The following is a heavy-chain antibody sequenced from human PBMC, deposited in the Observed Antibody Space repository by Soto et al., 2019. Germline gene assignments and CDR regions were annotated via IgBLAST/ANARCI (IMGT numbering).Heavy chain of an antibody. CDR3: ARDPTIFGVVRGSFDY. Sequence: QVQLVESGGGVVQPGRSLRLSCAASGFTFSSYAMHWIRQAPGKGLEWVAVISYDGSNKYYADSVKGRFTISRDNSKNTLYLQLHSLRHEDTAVYSCARDPTIFGVVRGSFDYWGQGTLVTVSS. V-gene: IGHV3-30-3*01. D-gene: IGHD3-3*01. CDR1: GFTFSSYA. J-gene: IGHJ4*02. CDR2: ISYDGSNK.